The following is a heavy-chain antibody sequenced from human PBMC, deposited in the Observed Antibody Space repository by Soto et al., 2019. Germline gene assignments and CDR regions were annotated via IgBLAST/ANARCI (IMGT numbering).Heavy chain of an antibody. CDR1: GFTFSSYS. Sequence: GGSLRLSCAASGFTFSSYSMNWVRQAPGKGLEWVSSISSSSSYIYYADSVKGRFTISRDNAKNSLYLQMNSLRAEDTAVYYCARVAAAVSGTGGMDVWGQGATVTVSS. J-gene: IGHJ6*02. CDR2: ISSSSSYI. V-gene: IGHV3-21*01. CDR3: ARVAAAVSGTGGMDV. D-gene: IGHD6-13*01.